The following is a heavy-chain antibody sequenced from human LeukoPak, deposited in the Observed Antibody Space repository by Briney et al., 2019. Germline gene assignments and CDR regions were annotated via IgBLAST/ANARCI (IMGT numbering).Heavy chain of an antibody. CDR2: IIPTLGIA. D-gene: IGHD2-15*01. Sequence: SVKVSCKASGGTLSSYAISWVRQAPGQGLEWMGRIIPTLGIANYAQKFQGRVTITADKSTSTAYMELSSLRSEDTAVYYCARGTGGEAFDIWGPGTMVTVSS. CDR1: GGTLSSYA. J-gene: IGHJ3*02. V-gene: IGHV1-69*04. CDR3: ARGTGGEAFDI.